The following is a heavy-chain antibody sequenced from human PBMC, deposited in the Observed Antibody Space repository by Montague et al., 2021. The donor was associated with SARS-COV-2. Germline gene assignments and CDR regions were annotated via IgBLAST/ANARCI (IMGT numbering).Heavy chain of an antibody. Sequence: SXTRSLTCAVYGGSFSDSHWSWLRQPPGKGLEWIGEINQSGSTKYNPSLKSRVTISVDTSKNQFSLKLSSLTAADTAVYYCARGQSGITMIVVAILGVEFYFDNWGQGTLVTVSS. D-gene: IGHD3-22*01. CDR2: INQSGST. CDR1: GGSFSDSH. J-gene: IGHJ4*02. V-gene: IGHV4-34*01. CDR3: ARGQSGITMIVVAILGVEFYFDN.